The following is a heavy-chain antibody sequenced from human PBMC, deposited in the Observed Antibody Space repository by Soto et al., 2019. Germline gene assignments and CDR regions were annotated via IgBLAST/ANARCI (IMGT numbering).Heavy chain of an antibody. J-gene: IGHJ5*02. D-gene: IGHD2-15*01. CDR2: INPSGGST. Sequence: ASVKVSCKASGYTFTSYYMHWVRQAPGQGLEWMGIINPSGGSTSYAQKFQGRVTMTRDTSTSTVYMELSSLRSEDTAVYYCARDFLKLYCSGGSCYSHNWFDPWGQGTQVTVSS. CDR1: GYTFTSYY. V-gene: IGHV1-46*03. CDR3: ARDFLKLYCSGGSCYSHNWFDP.